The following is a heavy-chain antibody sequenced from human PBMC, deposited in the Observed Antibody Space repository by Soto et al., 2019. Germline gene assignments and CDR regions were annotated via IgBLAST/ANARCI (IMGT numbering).Heavy chain of an antibody. CDR1: GYTFTSYG. CDR2: ISAYNGNT. Sequence: ASVKVSCKASGYTFTSYGISWVRQAPGQGLEWMGWISAYNGNTNYAQKLQGRVTISRDNSKNTLYLQMNSLRAEDTAVYYCARDLYCSGGSCFSYGMDVWGQGTTVTVSS. J-gene: IGHJ6*02. CDR3: ARDLYCSGGSCFSYGMDV. D-gene: IGHD2-15*01. V-gene: IGHV1-18*01.